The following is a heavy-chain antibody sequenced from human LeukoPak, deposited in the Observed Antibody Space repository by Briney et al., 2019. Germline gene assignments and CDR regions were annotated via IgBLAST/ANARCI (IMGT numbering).Heavy chain of an antibody. V-gene: IGHV1-8*01. J-gene: IGHJ1*01. CDR1: GYTFTSYD. CDR2: MNPNSGNT. Sequence: GASVKVSCKASGYTFTSYDINWVRQATGQGLEWMGWMNPNSGNTGYAQKFQGRVTMTRNTSISTAYMELSSLRSEDTAVYYCAINDNSRRYFQYWGQGTLVTASS. CDR3: AINDNSRRYFQY. D-gene: IGHD1-26*01.